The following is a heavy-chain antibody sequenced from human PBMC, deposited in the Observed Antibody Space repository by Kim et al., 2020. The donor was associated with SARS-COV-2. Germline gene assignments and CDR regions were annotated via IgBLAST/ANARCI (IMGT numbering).Heavy chain of an antibody. CDR1: GFTFSTYV. Sequence: GGSLRLSCAASGFTFSTYVFHWVRQAPGKGLEWVAFISQDGSSKYFADSVKGRFTVSRDNSRDTLYLQMNSLRAEDTAIYYCAREDDQLGDYLCQGTLGT. CDR2: ISQDGSSK. CDR3: AREDDQLGDY. D-gene: IGHD6-6*01. V-gene: IGHV3-30-3*01. J-gene: IGHJ4*02.